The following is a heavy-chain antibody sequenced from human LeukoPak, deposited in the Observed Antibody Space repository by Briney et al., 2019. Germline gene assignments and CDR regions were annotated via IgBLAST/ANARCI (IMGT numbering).Heavy chain of an antibody. CDR3: ARSFKPPYSSSWYPFDY. D-gene: IGHD6-13*01. J-gene: IGHJ4*02. CDR1: GGSFSGYY. V-gene: IGHV4-34*01. Sequence: SETLSLTCAVYGGSFSGYYWSWIRQPPGKGLEWIGEINHSGSTNYNPSLKSRVTISVDTSKNQFSLKLSSVTAADTAVYYCARSFKPPYSSSWYPFDYWGQGTLVTVSS. CDR2: INHSGST.